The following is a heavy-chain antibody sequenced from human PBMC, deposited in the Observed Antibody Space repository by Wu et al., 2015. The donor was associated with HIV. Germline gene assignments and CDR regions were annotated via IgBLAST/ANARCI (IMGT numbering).Heavy chain of an antibody. V-gene: IGHV1-18*04. CDR3: ARAGTMIVVRDAFDI. D-gene: IGHD3-22*01. Sequence: QVQLVQSGAEVKKPGASVKVSCKASGYTFTTYYIHWVRQAPGQGLEWVGWISAYNGNTNYAQKLQGRVTMTTDTSTSTAYMELRSLRSDDTAVYYCARAGTMIVVRDAFDIWGQGTMVTVSS. J-gene: IGHJ3*02. CDR1: GYTFTTYY. CDR2: ISAYNGNT.